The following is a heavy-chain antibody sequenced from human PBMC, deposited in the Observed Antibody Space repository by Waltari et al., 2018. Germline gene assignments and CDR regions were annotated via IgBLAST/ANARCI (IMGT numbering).Heavy chain of an antibody. V-gene: IGHV3-21*01. CDR3: ARDPCSGGSCPLS. CDR2: ISSISGYI. D-gene: IGHD2-15*01. CDR1: GFTFSSYS. J-gene: IGHJ5*02. Sequence: EVQLVESGGGLVKPGGSLRLSCAASGFTFSSYSMNWVRQAPGKGLEWVSSISSISGYIYYADSVKGRFTISRDNAKNSLYLQMNSLRAEDTAVYYCARDPCSGGSCPLSWGQGTLVTVSS.